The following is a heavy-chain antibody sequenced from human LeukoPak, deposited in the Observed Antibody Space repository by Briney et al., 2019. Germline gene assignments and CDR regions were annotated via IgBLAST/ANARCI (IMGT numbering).Heavy chain of an antibody. D-gene: IGHD3-10*01. Sequence: PGGSLRLSCAASGFTFSSYAMSWVRQAPGKGLEWVSAISGSGGSTYYADSVKGRFTISRDNSKNTLYLQMNSLRADDTAVYYCAKDNLYGSGSYYDYWGQGTLVTVSS. CDR3: AKDNLYGSGSYYDY. CDR2: ISGSGGST. J-gene: IGHJ4*02. V-gene: IGHV3-23*01. CDR1: GFTFSSYA.